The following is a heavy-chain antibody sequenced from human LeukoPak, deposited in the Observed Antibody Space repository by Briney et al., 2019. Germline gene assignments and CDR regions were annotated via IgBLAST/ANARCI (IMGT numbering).Heavy chain of an antibody. Sequence: PSETLSLTCAVYGGSFSGYYWSWIRQPPGKGLEWIGEINHSGSTNYNPSLKSRVTISVDTSKNQFSLKLSSVTAADTAVYYCARAPGKGYCSSTSCYMKDAFDIWGQGTMVTVSS. D-gene: IGHD2-2*02. V-gene: IGHV4-34*01. CDR3: ARAPGKGYCSSTSCYMKDAFDI. J-gene: IGHJ3*02. CDR2: INHSGST. CDR1: GGSFSGYY.